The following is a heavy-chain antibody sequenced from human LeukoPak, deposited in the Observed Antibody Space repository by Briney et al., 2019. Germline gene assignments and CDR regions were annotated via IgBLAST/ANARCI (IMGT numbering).Heavy chain of an antibody. V-gene: IGHV1-46*01. CDR3: ARTWIQLWFDLTSDYGMDV. CDR1: GYTFTSYY. J-gene: IGHJ6*02. D-gene: IGHD5-18*01. CDR2: INPSGGST. Sequence: GASVKVSCKASGYTFTSYYMHWVRQAPGQGLEWMGIINPSGGSTSYAQKFQGRVTMTRDTSTGTVYMELSSLRSEDTAVYYCARTWIQLWFDLTSDYGMDVWGQGTTVTVSS.